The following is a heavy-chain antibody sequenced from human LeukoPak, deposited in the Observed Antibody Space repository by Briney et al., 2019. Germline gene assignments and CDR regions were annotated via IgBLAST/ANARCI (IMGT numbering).Heavy chain of an antibody. CDR3: ARLRYYDSTGYLD. CDR2: IYYSGRA. Sequence: PSETLSLTCSVSGGSISSSSYYWGWIRQPPGKGLEWIGEIYYSGRAYYNSSLKSRLTISVDTSWNQFSLTLSSVTAADTGVYYCARLRYYDSTGYLDWGQGTLVSVST. J-gene: IGHJ4*02. D-gene: IGHD3-22*01. V-gene: IGHV4-39*01. CDR1: GGSISSSSYY.